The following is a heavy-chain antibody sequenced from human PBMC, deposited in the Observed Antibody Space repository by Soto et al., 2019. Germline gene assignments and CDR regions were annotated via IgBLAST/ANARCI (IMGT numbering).Heavy chain of an antibody. V-gene: IGHV4-59*01. J-gene: IGHJ4*02. Sequence: SETLSLTCTVSGGSISSYYWSWIRQPPGKGLEWIGYIYYSGSTNYNPSLKSRVTISVDTSKNQFSLKLSSVTAADTAVYYCARGGDTHCSGGSCYVFPFDYWGQGTLVTVSS. CDR1: GGSISSYY. CDR3: ARGGDTHCSGGSCYVFPFDY. D-gene: IGHD2-15*01. CDR2: IYYSGST.